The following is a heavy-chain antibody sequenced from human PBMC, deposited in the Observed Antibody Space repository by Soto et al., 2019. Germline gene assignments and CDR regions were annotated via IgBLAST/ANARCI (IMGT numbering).Heavy chain of an antibody. D-gene: IGHD1-26*01. CDR3: AKDHSGRYLPDAFDI. J-gene: IGHJ3*02. CDR1: GFTFTDYS. CDR2: VRSSGETK. Sequence: QPVGSLRLSCVGSGFTFTDYSMSWVRQAPGKGLEWVSSVRSSGETKFYADSVKGRFTISRDNSKNTLYLQMNSLRAEDTAVYYCAKDHSGRYLPDAFDIWGQGTMVTVSS. V-gene: IGHV3-23*01.